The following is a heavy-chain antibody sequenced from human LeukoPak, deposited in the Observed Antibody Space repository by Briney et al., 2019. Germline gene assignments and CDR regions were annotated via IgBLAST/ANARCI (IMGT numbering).Heavy chain of an antibody. V-gene: IGHV4-61*02. CDR1: GGSISSGSYY. CDR2: IYISGST. D-gene: IGHD2-2*01. J-gene: IGHJ5*02. CDR3: AREGEYCTSTSCYPNWFDP. Sequence: SETLSLTCTVSGGSISSGSYYWSWIRQPAGKGLEWIGRIYISGSTNYNPSLKSRVTISVDTSKNQFSLKLSSVTAADTAVYYCAREGEYCTSTSCYPNWFDPWGQGILVTVSS.